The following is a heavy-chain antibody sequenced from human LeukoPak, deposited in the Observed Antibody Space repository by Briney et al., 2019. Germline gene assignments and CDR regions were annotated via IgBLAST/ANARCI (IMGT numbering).Heavy chain of an antibody. CDR1: GGSFSGYY. D-gene: IGHD4-17*01. Sequence: MPSETLSLTCAVYGGSFSGYYWSWIRQPPGKGLEWIGYIYYSGSTNYNPSLKSRVTISVDTSKNQFSLKLSSVTAADTAVYYCARGPYGDYNWFDPWGQGTLVTVSS. CDR2: IYYSGST. J-gene: IGHJ5*02. V-gene: IGHV4-59*01. CDR3: ARGPYGDYNWFDP.